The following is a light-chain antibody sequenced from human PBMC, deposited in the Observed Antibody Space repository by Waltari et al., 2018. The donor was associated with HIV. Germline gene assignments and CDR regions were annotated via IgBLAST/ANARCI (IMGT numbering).Light chain of an antibody. CDR1: QRVATN. V-gene: IGKV3-15*01. CDR3: QQYNSWPLT. J-gene: IGKJ4*01. CDR2: GAS. Sequence: EIVMTQSPATLSVSPGERATLSCRARQRVATNLAWYQQKPGQAPRLLMYGASTRATGIPARCSGSGSGTEFTRTITSLQSEDVEVYYCQQYNSWPLTFGGGTKVEIK.